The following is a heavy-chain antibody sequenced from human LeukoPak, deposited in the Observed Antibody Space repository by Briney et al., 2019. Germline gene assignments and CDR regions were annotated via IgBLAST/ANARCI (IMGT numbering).Heavy chain of an antibody. CDR1: GFTFSSYA. J-gene: IGHJ6*03. CDR3: AKGRYSPLYDYYYYMDV. CDR2: ISGSGGST. D-gene: IGHD5-18*01. V-gene: IGHV3-23*01. Sequence: SGGSLRLSCAASGFTFSSYAMSWVRQAPGKGLEWVSAISGSGGSTYYADSVKGRFTISRDNSKNTLYLQMNSLRAEDTAVYYCAKGRYSPLYDYYYYMDVWGKGTTVTVSS.